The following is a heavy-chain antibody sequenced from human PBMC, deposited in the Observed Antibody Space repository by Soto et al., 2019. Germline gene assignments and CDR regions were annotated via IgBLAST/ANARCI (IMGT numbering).Heavy chain of an antibody. V-gene: IGHV3-72*01. CDR3: AREGYSSSWYLDY. D-gene: IGHD6-13*01. Sequence: EVQVVESGGGLVQPGGSLRLSCAASGFTFSDHYMDWVRQAPGKGLEWVGRIRNKANSYTSGYAASVKGRFTISRDXXKNYLYLQMDSGNTEDTAVYYCAREGYSSSWYLDYWGQGTLVTVSS. CDR2: IRNKANSYTS. CDR1: GFTFSDHY. J-gene: IGHJ4*02.